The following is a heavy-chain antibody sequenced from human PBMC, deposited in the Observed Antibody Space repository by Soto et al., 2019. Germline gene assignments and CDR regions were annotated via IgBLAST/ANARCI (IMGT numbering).Heavy chain of an antibody. Sequence: PGGSLRLSCAASGFTFSSYAMHWVRQAPGKGLEWVAVISYDGSNKYYADSVKGRFTISRDNSKNTLYLQMNSLRAEDTAVYYCARDRRKEYYDYVWGSYRYTRLSVDYWGQGTLVTVSS. J-gene: IGHJ4*02. V-gene: IGHV3-30-3*01. CDR3: ARDRRKEYYDYVWGSYRYTRLSVDY. D-gene: IGHD3-16*02. CDR2: ISYDGSNK. CDR1: GFTFSSYA.